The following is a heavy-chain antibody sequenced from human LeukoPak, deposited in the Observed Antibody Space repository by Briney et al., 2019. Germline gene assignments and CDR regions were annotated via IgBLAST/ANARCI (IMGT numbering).Heavy chain of an antibody. Sequence: SVKVSCKASGYTFTSYDINWVRQATGQGLEWMGGIIPIFGTANYAQKFQGRVTITADKSTSTAYMELSSLRSEDTAVYYCARNYDSSGYSALDAFDIWGQGTMVTVSS. CDR3: ARNYDSSGYSALDAFDI. CDR2: IIPIFGTA. CDR1: GYTFTSYD. D-gene: IGHD3-22*01. V-gene: IGHV1-69*06. J-gene: IGHJ3*02.